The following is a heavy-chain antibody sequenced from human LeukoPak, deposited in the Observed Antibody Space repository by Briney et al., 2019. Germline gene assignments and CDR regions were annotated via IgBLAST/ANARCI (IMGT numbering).Heavy chain of an antibody. D-gene: IGHD3-10*01. Sequence: SETLFLTCTVSGGSIRSYYWTWIRQPPGKGLEWIGYISYSGSTKYNPSLKSRVTISLDTSKNQFSLKLNSVTAADTAVYHCARVQYYYGSGSYFNCGMDVWGQGTTVTVSS. CDR2: ISYSGST. CDR1: GGSIRSYY. V-gene: IGHV4-59*01. J-gene: IGHJ6*02. CDR3: ARVQYYYGSGSYFNCGMDV.